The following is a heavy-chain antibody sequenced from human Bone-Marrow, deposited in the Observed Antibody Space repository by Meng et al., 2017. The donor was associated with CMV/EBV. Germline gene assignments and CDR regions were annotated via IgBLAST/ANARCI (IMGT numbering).Heavy chain of an antibody. Sequence: GEALKISCAASEFTFSSYAMSWVRQAPGKGLEWVSAISGSGGSTYYADSVKGRFTFSRDNSTNTLYLQMNSLRAEDTAVYYCAKEWGIVVVPAGIDYWGQGTLVTVSS. CDR1: EFTFSSYA. J-gene: IGHJ4*02. V-gene: IGHV3-23*01. D-gene: IGHD2-2*01. CDR2: ISGSGGST. CDR3: AKEWGIVVVPAGIDY.